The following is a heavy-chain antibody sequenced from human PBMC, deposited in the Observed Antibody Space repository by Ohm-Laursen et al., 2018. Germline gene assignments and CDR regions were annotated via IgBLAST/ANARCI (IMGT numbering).Heavy chain of an antibody. CDR1: GYTFTSNY. D-gene: IGHD6-19*01. CDR2: INPSDGST. J-gene: IGHJ4*02. Sequence: ASVKVSCKASGYTFTSNYLHWVRQAPGQGLEWMGIINPSDGSTSYGQKFQGRVTMTTDTSTSTAYMELRSLRSDDTAVYYCARDGDSSGWYRRLDYWGQGTLVTVSS. V-gene: IGHV1-46*01. CDR3: ARDGDSSGWYRRLDY.